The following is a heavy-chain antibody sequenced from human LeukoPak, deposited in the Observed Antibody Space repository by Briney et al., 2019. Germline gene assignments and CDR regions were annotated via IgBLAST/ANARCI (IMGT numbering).Heavy chain of an antibody. CDR1: GFTFSSYS. CDR2: ISSSSSYI. D-gene: IGHD2-21*02. J-gene: IGHJ4*02. Sequence: GGSLRLSCAASGFTFSSYSMNWVRHAPGKGLEWVSSISSSSSYIYYADSVKGRFTISRDNAKNSLYLQMNSLRVEDTAMYYCARDGLRRPPTPYCGGDCPLDYWGQGTLVSVSS. V-gene: IGHV3-21*04. CDR3: ARDGLRRPPTPYCGGDCPLDY.